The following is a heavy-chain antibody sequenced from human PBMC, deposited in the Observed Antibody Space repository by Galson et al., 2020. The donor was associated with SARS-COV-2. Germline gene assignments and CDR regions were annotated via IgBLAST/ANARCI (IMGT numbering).Heavy chain of an antibody. CDR2: IYYSGST. CDR1: GGSISSYY. CDR3: ARGFDY. J-gene: IGHJ4*02. Sequence: SQTLSLTCTVSGGSISSYYWSWIRQPPGKGLEWIGYIYYSGSTNYNPSLKSPVTISVDTAKNQFALELGSVTAADTPVYYCARGFDYWGQGTLVTVSS. V-gene: IGHV4-59*01.